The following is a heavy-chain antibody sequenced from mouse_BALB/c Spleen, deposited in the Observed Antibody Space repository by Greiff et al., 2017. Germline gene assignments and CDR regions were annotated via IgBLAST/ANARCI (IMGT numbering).Heavy chain of an antibody. CDR2: INPSTGYT. CDR3: AREYGNLYYYAMDY. J-gene: IGHJ4*01. D-gene: IGHD2-10*02. V-gene: IGHV1-7*01. CDR1: GYTFTSYW. Sequence: VQLQQSGAELAKPGASVKMSCKASGYTFTSYWMHWVKQRPGQGLEWIGYINPSTGYTEYNQKFKDKATLTADKSSSTAYMQLSSLTSEDSAVYYCAREYGNLYYYAMDYWGQGTSVTVSS.